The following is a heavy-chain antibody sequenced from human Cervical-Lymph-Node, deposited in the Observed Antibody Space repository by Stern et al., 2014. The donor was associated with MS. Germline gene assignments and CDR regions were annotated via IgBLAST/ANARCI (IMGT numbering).Heavy chain of an antibody. CDR3: ARERLRDFNDYHFDS. CDR2: ISSYNGNT. D-gene: IGHD4-11*01. V-gene: IGHV1-18*01. J-gene: IGHJ4*02. Sequence: VQLVQSGPEVRQPGASVRVSCKASGYTFTTPNYGIAWVREAPGRGLEWMGMISSYNGNTVYAQKLQDRVTMTTDTSTSTAYMELRSLRSDDTAFYYCARERLRDFNDYHFDSWGQGTLVTVSS. CDR1: GYTFTTPNYG.